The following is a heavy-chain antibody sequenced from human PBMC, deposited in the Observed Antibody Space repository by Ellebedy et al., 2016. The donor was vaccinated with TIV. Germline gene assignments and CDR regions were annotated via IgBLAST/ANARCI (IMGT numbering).Heavy chain of an antibody. CDR3: ARYHSSGDDY. D-gene: IGHD6-19*01. CDR2: IDPSNGGT. CDR1: GYRLSDFY. J-gene: IGHJ4*02. Sequence: ASVKVSCXASGYRLSDFYIHWVRQAPGQGLDWMGVIDPSNGGTTYAQKFQGRIILTTDTSTRTVYMDLSTLTSEDTATYYCARYHSSGDDYWGQGTLVTVSS. V-gene: IGHV1-46*01.